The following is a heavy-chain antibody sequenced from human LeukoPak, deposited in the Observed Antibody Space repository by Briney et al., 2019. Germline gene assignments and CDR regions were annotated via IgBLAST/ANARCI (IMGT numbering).Heavy chain of an antibody. Sequence: GASVKVSCKASGYTFTSYGISWVRQAPGQGLEWMGWISAYNGNTNCAQKLQGRVTMTTDTSTSTAYMELRSLRSDDTAVYYCARDLDSSGWYESNWFDPWGQGTLVTVSS. V-gene: IGHV1-18*01. D-gene: IGHD6-19*01. J-gene: IGHJ5*02. CDR1: GYTFTSYG. CDR2: ISAYNGNT. CDR3: ARDLDSSGWYESNWFDP.